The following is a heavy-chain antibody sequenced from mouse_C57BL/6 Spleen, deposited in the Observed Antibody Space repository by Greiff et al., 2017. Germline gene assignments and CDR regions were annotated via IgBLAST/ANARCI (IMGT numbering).Heavy chain of an antibody. J-gene: IGHJ2*01. CDR2: ISNGGGST. Sequence: EVKLVESGGGLVQPGGSLKLSCAASGFTFSDYYMYWVRQTPEKRLEWVAYISNGGGSTYYPDTVKGRFTISRDNAKNTLYLQMSRLKSEDTAMYYCARNGFDYWGQGTTLTVSS. CDR1: GFTFSDYY. CDR3: ARNGFDY. V-gene: IGHV5-12*01.